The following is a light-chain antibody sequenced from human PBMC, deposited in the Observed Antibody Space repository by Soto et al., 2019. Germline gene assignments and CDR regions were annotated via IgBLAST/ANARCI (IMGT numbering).Light chain of an antibody. CDR2: EVS. J-gene: IGLJ2*01. CDR1: SSDVGSYNL. CDR3: CSYAGSSTYVV. V-gene: IGLV2-23*02. Sequence: QSALTQPASVSGSPGQSITISCTGTSSDVGSYNLVSWYQQHPGKAPKLMIYEVSKRPSGVSNRFSGSKSGNTACLTISGLQAEDEADYYCCSYAGSSTYVVFGGGTKLTVL.